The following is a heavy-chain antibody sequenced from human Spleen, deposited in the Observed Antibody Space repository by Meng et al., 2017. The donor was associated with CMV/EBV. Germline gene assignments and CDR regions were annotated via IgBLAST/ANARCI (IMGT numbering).Heavy chain of an antibody. D-gene: IGHD2-2*01. CDR3: ARDSPVYCSSTSCLALTSVDY. Sequence: ASVKVSCKASGHTFTSYGFSWVRQAPGQGLEWMGWVSGYNGKTNYAQKLQGRVTMTTDTSTTTAYMELRSLRSDDTAVYYCARDSPVYCSSTSCLALTSVDYWGQGTLVTVSS. J-gene: IGHJ4*02. CDR1: GHTFTSYG. CDR2: VSGYNGKT. V-gene: IGHV1-18*01.